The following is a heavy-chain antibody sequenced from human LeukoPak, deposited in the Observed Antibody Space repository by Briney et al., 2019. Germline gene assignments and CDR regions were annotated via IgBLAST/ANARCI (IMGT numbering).Heavy chain of an antibody. D-gene: IGHD3-10*01. Sequence: GSLRLSCAASGFTFSSYGMHWVRQAPGKGLEWVAVISYDGSNKYYADSVKGRFTISRDNSKNTLYLQMNSLRAEDTAVYYCAKSRGAPFDYWGQGTLVIVSS. CDR3: AKSRGAPFDY. V-gene: IGHV3-30*18. J-gene: IGHJ4*02. CDR1: GFTFSSYG. CDR2: ISYDGSNK.